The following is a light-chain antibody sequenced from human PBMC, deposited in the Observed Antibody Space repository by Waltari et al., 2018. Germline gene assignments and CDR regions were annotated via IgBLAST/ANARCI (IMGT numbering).Light chain of an antibody. Sequence: QSALAQPASVSGSPGQSITISCTGPDSDIGAYNYVPWYQQHPGIAPKLLLYDVSDRPSGVSDRFSGSKSGKTASLTISGLQPEDAADYYCSSYTRRNTVIFGGGTKLTVV. CDR3: SSYTRRNTVI. CDR2: DVS. J-gene: IGLJ2*01. CDR1: DSDIGAYNY. V-gene: IGLV2-14*03.